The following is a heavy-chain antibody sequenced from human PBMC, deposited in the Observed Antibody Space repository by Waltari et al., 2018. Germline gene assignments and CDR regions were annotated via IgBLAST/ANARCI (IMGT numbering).Heavy chain of an antibody. CDR3: ARAYSSSWYPGDY. CDR2: IYHSGCK. CDR1: GRSISSGGYY. V-gene: IGHV4-31*03. J-gene: IGHJ4*02. Sequence: QVQLKESGPGLVKPSQTLSLTCTVSGRSISSGGYYWSWIRQHPGKGLGWIGYIYHSGCKSDIPSRKSRITISVDRSKNQFSLKLSSVTAADTAVYYCARAYSSSWYPGDYWGQGTLVTVSS. D-gene: IGHD6-13*01.